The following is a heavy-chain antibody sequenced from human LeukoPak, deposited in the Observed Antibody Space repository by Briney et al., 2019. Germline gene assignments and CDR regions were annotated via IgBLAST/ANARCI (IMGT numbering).Heavy chain of an antibody. D-gene: IGHD2-2*01. J-gene: IGHJ6*02. CDR3: AKALGYCSSASCQNSYYYGMDV. CDR1: GFTFSTYN. V-gene: IGHV3-21*01. CDR2: ISSSSSYI. Sequence: GGSLRLSCAASGFTFSTYNMNWVRQAPGKGLEWVSSISSSSSYIYYADSVRGRFTISRDNAKHSLYLQMNSLRAEDTAVYYCAKALGYCSSASCQNSYYYGMDVWGQGTSVTVSS.